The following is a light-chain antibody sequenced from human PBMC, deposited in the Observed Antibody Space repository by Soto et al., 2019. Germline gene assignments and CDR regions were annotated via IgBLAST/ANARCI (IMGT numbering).Light chain of an antibody. CDR3: QLRSNWPPWT. CDR1: QSVSSY. CDR2: DAS. J-gene: IGKJ1*01. Sequence: EIVLTQSPATLSLSPGERATLSCRASQSVSSYLAWYTQKPGQAPRLLIYDASNRATGIPARFSGSGSGTGFTLTISCLETEHFVVYYFQLRSNWPPWTFGKGTKVEIK. V-gene: IGKV3-11*01.